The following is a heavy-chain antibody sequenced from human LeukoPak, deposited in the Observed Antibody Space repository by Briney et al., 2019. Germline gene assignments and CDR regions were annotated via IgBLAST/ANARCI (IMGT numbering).Heavy chain of an antibody. CDR2: IYHSGST. Sequence: PSETLSLTCAVSGGSISSGGYSWSWIRQPPGKGLEWIGYIYHSGSTYYNPSLKGRVTISVDTSKNQFSLKLSSVTAADTAVYYCARTAMVQYYFDYWGQGTLVTVSS. D-gene: IGHD5-18*01. CDR3: ARTAMVQYYFDY. V-gene: IGHV4-30-2*01. CDR1: GGSISSGGYS. J-gene: IGHJ4*02.